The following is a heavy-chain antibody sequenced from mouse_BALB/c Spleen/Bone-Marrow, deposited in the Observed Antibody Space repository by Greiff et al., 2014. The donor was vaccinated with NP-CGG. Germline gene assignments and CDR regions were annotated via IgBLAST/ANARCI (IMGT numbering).Heavy chain of an antibody. J-gene: IGHJ2*01. Sequence: EVQLQQSGAELVKPGASVKLSCTASGFNIKDTYMYWVKQRPEQGLEWIGRIDPANGNTKYDPKFQGKATITADTSSNTAYLQLSSLTSEDTAVYYCARYLYGCTATFDYWGQGTTLTVSS. D-gene: IGHD1-2*01. CDR1: GFNIKDTY. CDR3: ARYLYGCTATFDY. V-gene: IGHV14-3*02. CDR2: IDPANGNT.